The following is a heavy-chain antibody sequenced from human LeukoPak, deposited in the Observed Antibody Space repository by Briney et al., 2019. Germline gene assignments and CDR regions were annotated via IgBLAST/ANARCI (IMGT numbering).Heavy chain of an antibody. J-gene: IGHJ5*02. D-gene: IGHD6-13*01. Sequence: PSETLSLTCTVSGGSISSYYWSWIRQPPGKGLEWIGYIYYSGSTNYNPSLKSRVTISVDTSKNQFSLKLSSVTAADTAVYYCARGPSLSSSWYPWFDPWGQGTLVTVSS. CDR2: IYYSGST. CDR3: ARGPSLSSSWYPWFDP. CDR1: GGSISSYY. V-gene: IGHV4-59*01.